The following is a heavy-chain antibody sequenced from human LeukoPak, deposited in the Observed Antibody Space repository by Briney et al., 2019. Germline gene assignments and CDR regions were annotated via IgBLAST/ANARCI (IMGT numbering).Heavy chain of an antibody. J-gene: IGHJ4*02. D-gene: IGHD6-19*01. V-gene: IGHV3-48*03. CDR2: ISSSGSTI. Sequence: PGGSLRISCAASGFTFSRFGMNLVRQAPGEGLGWVSYISSSGSTIYYADSVKGRSTISRDNAKNSLYLQMNSLRAEDTAVYYCARERIAVAAIDYWGQGTLVTVSS. CDR3: ARERIAVAAIDY. CDR1: GFTFSRFG.